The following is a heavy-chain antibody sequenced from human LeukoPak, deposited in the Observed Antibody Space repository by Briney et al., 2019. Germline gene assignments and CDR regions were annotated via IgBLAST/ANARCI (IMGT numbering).Heavy chain of an antibody. Sequence: ASAKVSCKASGYTFTSYAMHWVRQAPGQRREWMGWINAGNGNTKYSQKFQGRVTITRDTSASTAYMELSSLRSEDTAVYYCARGIYGVAFDIWGQGTMVTVSS. CDR3: ARGIYGVAFDI. J-gene: IGHJ3*02. CDR2: INAGNGNT. CDR1: GYTFTSYA. V-gene: IGHV1-3*01. D-gene: IGHD4-17*01.